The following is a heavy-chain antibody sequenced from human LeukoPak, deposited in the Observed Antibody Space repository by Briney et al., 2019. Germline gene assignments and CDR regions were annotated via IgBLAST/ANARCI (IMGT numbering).Heavy chain of an antibody. J-gene: IGHJ4*02. CDR2: RYYRSKCYN. Sequence: SQTLTLTCAISGDSASSNSAAWHWIRQAQSRGLDWLGRRYYRSKCYNDYAVSVKSRITINPDKSKNQFSLQLNTVTPEDTAVYYCARESWLSGYEYYFDYWGQGTLVTVSS. CDR1: GDSASSNSAA. CDR3: ARESWLSGYEYYFDY. V-gene: IGHV6-1*01. D-gene: IGHD5-12*01.